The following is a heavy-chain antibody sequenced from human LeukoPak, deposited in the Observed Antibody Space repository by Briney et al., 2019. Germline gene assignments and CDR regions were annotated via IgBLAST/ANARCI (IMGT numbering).Heavy chain of an antibody. D-gene: IGHD1-26*01. CDR3: AKVVSGTYTPDY. CDR2: ISNNGGGT. V-gene: IGHV3-23*01. CDR1: GFIFSTYG. Sequence: GGSLRLSCVGSGFIFSTYGMNWVRQAPGKRLQWVASISNNGGGTFYVESVRGRFTISRDNSKNTLYLQMNSLRADDTAMYYCAKVVSGTYTPDYWGEGTLVTVPS. J-gene: IGHJ4*02.